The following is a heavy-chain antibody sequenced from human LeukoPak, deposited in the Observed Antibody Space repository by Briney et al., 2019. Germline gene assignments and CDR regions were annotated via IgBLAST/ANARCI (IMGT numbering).Heavy chain of an antibody. CDR1: GFTFNDFY. Sequence: GGSLRLSCAASGFTFNDFYMTWIREAPGKGLEGVSYISKTGNTIYYADSVKGRFTISRDNAKKSLYLEMNSLRAEDTAVYYCARDGGPYYFDYWGQGTLVTVSS. J-gene: IGHJ4*02. V-gene: IGHV3-11*01. CDR3: ARDGGPYYFDY. D-gene: IGHD4-23*01. CDR2: ISKTGNTI.